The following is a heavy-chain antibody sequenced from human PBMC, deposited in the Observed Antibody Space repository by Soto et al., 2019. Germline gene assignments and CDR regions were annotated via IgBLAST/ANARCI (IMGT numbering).Heavy chain of an antibody. CDR1: GFTFSDYY. Sequence: PGGSLRLYCAASGFTFSDYYMIWIRQAPGKGLEWVSYISSSGNSIYYADSVKGRFTISRDSAKNSLYLQMNSLRAEDTAVYYCARDYSDSSGFFGDYYGMDVWGQGTTVTVSS. CDR2: ISSSGNSI. J-gene: IGHJ6*01. D-gene: IGHD3-22*01. CDR3: ARDYSDSSGFFGDYYGMDV. V-gene: IGHV3-11*01.